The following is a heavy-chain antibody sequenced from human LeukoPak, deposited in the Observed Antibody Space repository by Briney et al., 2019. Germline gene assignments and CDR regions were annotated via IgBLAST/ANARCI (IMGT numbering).Heavy chain of an antibody. CDR3: ARDDTALSLFDY. CDR1: GFIFGSYS. J-gene: IGHJ4*02. D-gene: IGHD5-18*01. V-gene: IGHV3-21*01. CDR2: IGSRSTYI. Sequence: GGSLRLSCAASGFIFGSYSMNWVRQAPGKGLEWVSSIGSRSTYIYYADSVKGRFTISRDNAKNSLYLQMNSLRAEDTAVYFYARDDTALSLFDYWGQGTLVTVSS.